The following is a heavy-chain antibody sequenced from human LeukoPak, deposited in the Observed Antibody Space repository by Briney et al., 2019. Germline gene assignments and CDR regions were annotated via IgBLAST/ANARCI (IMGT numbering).Heavy chain of an antibody. V-gene: IGHV1-46*01. CDR2: INPSGGST. Sequence: ASVKVSCKASGYTFTSYYMHWVRQAPGQGLEWMGIINPSGGSTSYAQKFQGRVTMTRDMSTSTVYMELSSLRSEDTAVYYCARDYLTEGYFDYWGQGTLVTVSS. CDR1: GYTFTSYY. D-gene: IGHD3-16*02. CDR3: ARDYLTEGYFDY. J-gene: IGHJ4*02.